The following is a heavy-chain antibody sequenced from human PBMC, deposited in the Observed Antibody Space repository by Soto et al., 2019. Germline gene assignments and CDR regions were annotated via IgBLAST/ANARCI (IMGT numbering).Heavy chain of an antibody. CDR1: GGSFSGYY. J-gene: IGHJ4*02. CDR2: INHSGST. D-gene: IGHD3-3*01. CDR3: AVGVYDFWSGYSPALDY. Sequence: PSETLSLTCAVYGGSFSGYYWSWIRQPPGKGLEWIGEINHSGSTNYNPSLKSRVTISVDTSKNQFSLKLSSVTAADTAVYYCAVGVYDFWSGYSPALDYWGQGTLVTVSS. V-gene: IGHV4-34*01.